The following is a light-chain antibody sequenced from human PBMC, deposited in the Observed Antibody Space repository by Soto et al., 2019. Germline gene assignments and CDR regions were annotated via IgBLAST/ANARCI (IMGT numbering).Light chain of an antibody. CDR3: CSDAGTSSYL. CDR1: NSDLGSFNF. Sequence: LTQPASVSGSPGQSITISCTRTNSDLGSFNFVSWYQQHPGKAPKVMIYEVAKRPSGISDRFSGSKSGNTASLTISGLQVEDEADYYCCSDAGTSSYLFGTGTKVTVL. CDR2: EVA. J-gene: IGLJ1*01. V-gene: IGLV2-23*02.